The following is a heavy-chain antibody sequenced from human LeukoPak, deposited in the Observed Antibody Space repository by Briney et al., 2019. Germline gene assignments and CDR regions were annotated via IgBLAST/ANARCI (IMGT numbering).Heavy chain of an antibody. CDR1: GDSVSSNSAA. V-gene: IGHV6-1*01. CDR2: TYYRSKWYN. CDR3: ARGSLREQQLFPTNDAFDI. J-gene: IGHJ3*02. Sequence: SQTLSLTCAISGDSVSSNSAAWNWIRQSPSRGLEWLGRTYYRSKWYNDYAVSVKSRITINPDTSKNQFSLQLNSVTPEDTAVYYCARGSLREQQLFPTNDAFDIWGQGTMVTVSS. D-gene: IGHD6-13*01.